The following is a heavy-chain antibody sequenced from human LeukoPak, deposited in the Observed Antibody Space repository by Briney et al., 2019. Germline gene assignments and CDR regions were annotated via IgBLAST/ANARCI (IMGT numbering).Heavy chain of an antibody. Sequence: ASVKVSCKASGYTFTGYYMHWVRQAPGQGLERMGWINPNSGGTNYAQKFQGRVTMTRDTSISTAYMELSRLRSDDTAVYYCARDTASGWYYFDSWGQGTLVTVSP. CDR1: GYTFTGYY. CDR2: INPNSGGT. J-gene: IGHJ4*02. D-gene: IGHD6-19*01. CDR3: ARDTASGWYYFDS. V-gene: IGHV1-2*02.